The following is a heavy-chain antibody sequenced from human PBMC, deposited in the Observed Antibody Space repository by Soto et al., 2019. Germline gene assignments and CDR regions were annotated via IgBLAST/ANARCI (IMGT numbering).Heavy chain of an antibody. D-gene: IGHD5-18*01. J-gene: IGHJ5*02. CDR3: ARGGGYTASGGNSGFWLDP. Sequence: PSETLSLTCTVSNESMSSDGYFWVWIRQHPGKGLEWIGHISSSGSANPNPSLKSRVSMSVDSSNNQFSLKLTSVTVADTAVYYCARGGGYTASGGNSGFWLDPWGQGTLVTVSS. V-gene: IGHV4-31*03. CDR1: NESMSSDGYF. CDR2: ISSSGSA.